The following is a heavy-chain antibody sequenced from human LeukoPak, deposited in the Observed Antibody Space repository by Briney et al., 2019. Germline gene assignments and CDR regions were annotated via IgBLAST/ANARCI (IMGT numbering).Heavy chain of an antibody. CDR3: ARDLRQHDFFDY. D-gene: IGHD1-1*01. CDR2: VYSSGSV. J-gene: IGHJ4*02. Sequence: SSETLSLTCAVSGGSIAIRNYYWAWTRQSPGRGLEWLGSVYSSGSVYYNPSLKSRVTILVDTSKNQFALKLRSVTAADTAVYCARDLRQHDFFDYWGRGTLATVSS. CDR1: GGSIAIRNYY. V-gene: IGHV4-39*06.